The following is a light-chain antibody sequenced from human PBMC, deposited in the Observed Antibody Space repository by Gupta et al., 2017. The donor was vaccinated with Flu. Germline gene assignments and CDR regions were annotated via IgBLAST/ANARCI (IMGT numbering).Light chain of an antibody. CDR3: SSYTTSGSLV. J-gene: IGLJ1*01. V-gene: IGLV2-14*03. Sequence: SITIPCTGTSSDIGAYEYVSWYQQHPGRAPKLLMVDVSSRPSGISVRFAGSKSGDTASLTISGLQAEDEADYYCSSYTTSGSLVFGSATTVAVL. CDR1: SSDIGAYEY. CDR2: DVS.